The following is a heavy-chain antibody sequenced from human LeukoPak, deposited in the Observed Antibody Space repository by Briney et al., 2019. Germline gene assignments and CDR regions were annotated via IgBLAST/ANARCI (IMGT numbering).Heavy chain of an antibody. CDR1: GFTFSSYS. J-gene: IGHJ4*02. CDR3: AGGPQYTGSYAH. CDR2: ISSSSSYI. V-gene: IGHV3-21*01. D-gene: IGHD1-26*01. Sequence: GGSLRLSCAASGFTFSSYSMNWVRQAPGKGLEWVSSISSSSSYIYYADSVKGRFTISRDNAKNSLYLQMNSLRAEDTALYYCAGGPQYTGSYAHWGQGTLVTVSS.